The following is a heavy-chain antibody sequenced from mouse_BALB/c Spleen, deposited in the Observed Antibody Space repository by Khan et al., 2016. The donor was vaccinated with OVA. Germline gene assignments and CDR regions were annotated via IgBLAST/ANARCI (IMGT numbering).Heavy chain of an antibody. CDR1: GDTFISYY. CDR2: IYPGDGRT. J-gene: IGHJ1*01. CDR3: AISDYGSFWYFNV. D-gene: IGHD1-1*01. Sequence: QVQLKQSGLELVNPGASVKMSCKASGDTFISYYIHWVKQRPGQGLEWIGWIYPGDGRTKYNEKFKGKTTLTADKSSSTAYMLLSSLTSEDSAIYFCAISDYGSFWYFNVWGAGTTVTVSS. V-gene: IGHV1S56*01.